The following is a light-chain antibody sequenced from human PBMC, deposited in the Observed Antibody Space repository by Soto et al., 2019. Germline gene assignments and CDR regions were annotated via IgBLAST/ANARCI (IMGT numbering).Light chain of an antibody. J-gene: IGLJ1*01. CDR3: SAFTGTTYV. V-gene: IGLV2-14*03. CDR2: DVS. Sequence: QSALTQPASESGSPGQSITISCTGASSDMWGNNYVSWYQHYPGKAPKLMICDVSNRPSGVSDRFSGSKSGNTASLTISGLQAEDEADYYCSAFTGTTYVFGTGTKLTVL. CDR1: SSDMWGNNY.